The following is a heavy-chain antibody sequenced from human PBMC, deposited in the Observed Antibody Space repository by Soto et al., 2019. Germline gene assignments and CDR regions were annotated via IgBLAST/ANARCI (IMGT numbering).Heavy chain of an antibody. CDR2: ISSSSSYI. J-gene: IGHJ4*02. Sequence: EVQLVESGGGLVKPGGSLRLSCAASGFTFSSYSMNWVRQAPGKGLEWVSSISSSSSYIYYADSVKGRFTISRDNAKNSLYLQMNSLRAEDTAVYYCARVVVEMATNLPFDYWGQGTLVTVSS. D-gene: IGHD5-12*01. CDR1: GFTFSSYS. CDR3: ARVVVEMATNLPFDY. V-gene: IGHV3-21*01.